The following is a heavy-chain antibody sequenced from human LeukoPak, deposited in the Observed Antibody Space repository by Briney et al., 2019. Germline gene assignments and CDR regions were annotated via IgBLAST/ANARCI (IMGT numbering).Heavy chain of an antibody. D-gene: IGHD4-17*01. CDR1: GFTFSSYG. V-gene: IGHV3-23*01. Sequence: GGSLRLSCAASGFTFSSYGMSWVRQAPGKGLEWVSAISGSGGSTYYADSVKGRFTISRDNAKNSLYLQMNSLRSDDTAVCYCARALRLRGAFDIWGQGTMVTVSS. CDR3: ARALRLRGAFDI. CDR2: ISGSGGST. J-gene: IGHJ3*02.